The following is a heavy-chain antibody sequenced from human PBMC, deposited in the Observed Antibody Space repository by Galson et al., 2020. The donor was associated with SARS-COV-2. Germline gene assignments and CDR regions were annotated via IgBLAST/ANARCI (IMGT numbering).Heavy chain of an antibody. V-gene: IGHV4-4*07. J-gene: IGHJ4*02. CDR2: IYTSGNT. D-gene: IGHD3-3*01. Sequence: ETSETLSLTCTVSGGSISSYYWSWIRQPAGKGLEWIGRIYTSGNTNYNPSLKSRVTMSVDTSKNQFSLKVTSVTAADTAVYYCARVTSFGVVINWGQGTLVTVSS. CDR3: ARVTSFGVVIN. CDR1: GGSISSYY.